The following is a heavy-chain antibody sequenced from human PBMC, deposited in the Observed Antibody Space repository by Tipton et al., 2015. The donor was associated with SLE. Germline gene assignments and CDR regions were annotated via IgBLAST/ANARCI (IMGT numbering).Heavy chain of an antibody. CDR1: GFSFSGYA. Sequence: SLRLSCAASGFSFSGYAMNWVRQAPGKGLEWVSGISGSGGTTYDADSVMGRSTISRDNSQNTLYLQFNSLRAEDTAVYYCAKSSKGYNWNYLDYWGQGTLVTVSS. J-gene: IGHJ4*02. D-gene: IGHD1-20*01. V-gene: IGHV3-23*01. CDR3: AKSSKGYNWNYLDY. CDR2: ISGSGGTT.